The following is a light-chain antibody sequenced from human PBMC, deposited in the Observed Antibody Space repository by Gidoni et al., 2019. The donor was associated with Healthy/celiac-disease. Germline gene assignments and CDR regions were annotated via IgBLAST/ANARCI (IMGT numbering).Light chain of an antibody. V-gene: IGLV3-1*01. CDR1: KLGDKY. CDR3: QAWGSSTSYV. CDR2: QAS. Sequence: SYELTQPPSVSETPGQTASITCTGDKLGDKYACWYQQKPGQSPGLVIYQASKRPSGIPERFSGSNSGNTATLTICGTQAMDEADYYCQAWGSSTSYVFGTGTKVTVL. J-gene: IGLJ1*01.